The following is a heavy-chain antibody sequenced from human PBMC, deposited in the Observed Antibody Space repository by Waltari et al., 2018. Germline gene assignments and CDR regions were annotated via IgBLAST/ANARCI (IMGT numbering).Heavy chain of an antibody. CDR1: GGSISSYY. Sequence: QVQLQESGPGLVKPSETLSLTCTVSGGSISSYYWSWIRQPPGKGLEWIGYIYYSGSTNYTPSLKSRVTISVDTSKNQFSLKLSSVTAADTAVYYCARDRGDYIWGSSPFDAFDIWGQGTMVTVSS. CDR2: IYYSGST. J-gene: IGHJ3*02. CDR3: ARDRGDYIWGSSPFDAFDI. D-gene: IGHD3-16*01. V-gene: IGHV4-59*01.